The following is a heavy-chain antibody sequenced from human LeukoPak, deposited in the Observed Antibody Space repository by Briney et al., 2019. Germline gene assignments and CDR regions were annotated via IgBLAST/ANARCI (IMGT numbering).Heavy chain of an antibody. J-gene: IGHJ4*02. CDR2: MNPNSGNT. CDR1: GYTFTSYD. D-gene: IGHD6-13*01. CDR3: ARTRDSSSPLDY. V-gene: IGHV1-8*03. Sequence: ASVKVSCKASGYTFTSYDINWVRQATGQGLEWMGWMNPNSGNTGYAQKFQGRVTITRNTSISTAYMELSSLRSEDTAVYYCARTRDSSSPLDYWGQGTLVTVSP.